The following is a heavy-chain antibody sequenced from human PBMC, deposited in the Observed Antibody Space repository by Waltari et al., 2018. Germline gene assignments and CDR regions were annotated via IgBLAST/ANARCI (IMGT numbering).Heavy chain of an antibody. J-gene: IGHJ3*02. Sequence: QVQLVQSGCEFKKPGASVKVSCKASGYTFTSCAMNWVRQAPGQGLEWMGLINTNTGKPTYVQGFKGRFVFSLDTSVSTAYLQSSSLKAEDTAVYYCARIIFSSGWIHDALDIWGQGTMVTVSS. D-gene: IGHD6-19*01. CDR3: ARIIFSSGWIHDALDI. CDR1: GYTFTSCA. CDR2: INTNTGKP. V-gene: IGHV7-4-1*02.